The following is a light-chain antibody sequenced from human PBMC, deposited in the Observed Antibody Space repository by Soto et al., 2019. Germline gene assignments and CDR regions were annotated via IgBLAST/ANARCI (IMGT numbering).Light chain of an antibody. CDR3: CSYGGSRAV. CDR1: SSDVGSHNL. J-gene: IGLJ7*01. CDR2: EVS. Sequence: SALTQPASVSGSPGQSITISCTGTSSDVGSHNLVSWYPQHPGQAPKLMIYEVSKRPLGVSARFSASKSGNTASLTISGLQAEDEGDYYCCSYGGSRAVFGGGAQLTVL. V-gene: IGLV2-23*02.